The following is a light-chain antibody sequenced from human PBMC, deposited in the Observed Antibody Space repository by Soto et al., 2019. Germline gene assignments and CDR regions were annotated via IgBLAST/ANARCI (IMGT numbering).Light chain of an antibody. J-gene: IGLJ1*01. CDR2: EVS. CDR3: SSYTSSSTPFV. CDR1: SSDVGGYNY. Sequence: QSLLTQPASVSLSPGQSITISCTGTSSDVGGYNYVSWYQQHPGKAPKLMIYEVSNRPSGVSNRFSGSKSGNTASLTISGLQAEDEADYYCSSYTSSSTPFVFGTGTKVTVL. V-gene: IGLV2-14*01.